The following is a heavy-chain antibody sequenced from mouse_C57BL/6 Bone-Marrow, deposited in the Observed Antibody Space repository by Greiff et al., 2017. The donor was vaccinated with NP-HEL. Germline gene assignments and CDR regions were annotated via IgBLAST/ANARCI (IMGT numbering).Heavy chain of an antibody. J-gene: IGHJ1*03. V-gene: IGHV1-55*01. CDR2: IYPGSGST. D-gene: IGHD1-1*01. Sequence: QVQLQQPGAELVKPGASVKMSCKASGYTFTSYWITWVKQRPGQGLEWIGDIYPGSGSTNYTEKFKSKATLTVDTSSSTAYMQLSSLTAEDSAVYYCALVYCYGSVYWYFDVWGRGTTITVTS. CDR1: GYTFTSYW. CDR3: ALVYCYGSVYWYFDV.